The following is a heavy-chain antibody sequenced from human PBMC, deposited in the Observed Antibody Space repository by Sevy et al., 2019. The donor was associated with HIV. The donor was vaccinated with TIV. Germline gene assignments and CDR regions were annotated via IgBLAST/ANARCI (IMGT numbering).Heavy chain of an antibody. D-gene: IGHD5-12*01. CDR1: GDSISNYY. CDR3: ARSRWLQLLFDY. J-gene: IGHJ4*02. CDR2: IYSNGNT. Sequence: SETLSLTCTVSGDSISNYYWSWIRQPAGKGLEWSGRIYSNGNTNYNPSLNSALTMSVDTSHNQISLKLTSVTAADTAVYYSARSRWLQLLFDYWGQGILVTVSS. V-gene: IGHV4-4*07.